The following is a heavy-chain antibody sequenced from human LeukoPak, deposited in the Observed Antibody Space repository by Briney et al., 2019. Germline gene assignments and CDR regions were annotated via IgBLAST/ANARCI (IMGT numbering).Heavy chain of an antibody. CDR2: INHSGST. V-gene: IGHV4-34*01. Sequence: KPSETLSLTCAVHGGSFSGYYWSWIRQPPGKGLEWIGEINHSGSTNYNPSLKSRVTISVDTSKNQFSLKLSSVTAADTAVYYCAREGVVGAYGHFDYWGQGTLVTVSS. D-gene: IGHD2-15*01. CDR1: GGSFSGYY. J-gene: IGHJ4*02. CDR3: AREGVVGAYGHFDY.